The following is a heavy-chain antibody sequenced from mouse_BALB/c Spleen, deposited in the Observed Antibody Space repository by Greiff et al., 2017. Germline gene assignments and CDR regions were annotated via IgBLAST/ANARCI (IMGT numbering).Heavy chain of an antibody. Sequence: EVMLVESGGGLVKPGGSLKLSCAASGFTFSSYTMSWVRQTPEKRLEWVATISSGGSYTYYPDSVKGRFTISRDNAKNTLYLQMSSLKSEDTAMYYCARTIYDYLFDYWGQGTTLTVSS. CDR3: ARTIYDYLFDY. J-gene: IGHJ2*01. V-gene: IGHV5-6-4*01. CDR2: ISSGGSYT. D-gene: IGHD2-4*01. CDR1: GFTFSSYT.